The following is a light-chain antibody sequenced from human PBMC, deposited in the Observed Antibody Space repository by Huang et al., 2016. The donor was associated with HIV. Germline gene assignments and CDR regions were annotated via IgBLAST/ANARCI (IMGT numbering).Light chain of an antibody. CDR3: QQTYSIPA. Sequence: DIQMTQSPSTLSASVGDRVTITCRASQSISDYLNWYQQKPGGSPKVLIYGASSLQSWVTSRFSGSGSGTNFTLTISSLQAEDFATYFCQQTYSIPAFGLGTKVEIK. V-gene: IGKV1-39*01. CDR1: QSISDY. CDR2: GAS. J-gene: IGKJ1*01.